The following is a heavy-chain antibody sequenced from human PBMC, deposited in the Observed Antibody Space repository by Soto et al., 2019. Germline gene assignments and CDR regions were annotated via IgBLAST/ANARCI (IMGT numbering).Heavy chain of an antibody. CDR3: ARGDTALSYWYFDL. CDR2: IDPSDSYT. CDR1: GYSFTSHW. D-gene: IGHD5-18*01. V-gene: IGHV5-10-1*01. Sequence: EVQLVQSGAEVKKPGESLRISCKGSGYSFTSHWISWVRQMPGKGLAWMGRIDPSDSYTSYSPSFQRHVTISADRSISTVYLQWSSLKASDTAMYYCARGDTALSYWYFDLWGRRTLVTVSS. J-gene: IGHJ2*01.